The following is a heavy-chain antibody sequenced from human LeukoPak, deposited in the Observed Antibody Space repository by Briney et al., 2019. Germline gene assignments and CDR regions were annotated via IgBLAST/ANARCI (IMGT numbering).Heavy chain of an antibody. J-gene: IGHJ3*02. Sequence: PGRALRLSCAASGFTFSNYGMHWVRQAPGKGLEGVAAISYDGSNKYYADSVKGRFTISRDNSKNTFYLQLISLRAEDTAVYSCAKDGGLTVTTHDAFAIWGQGTMVTASS. CDR1: GFTFSNYG. CDR2: ISYDGSNK. V-gene: IGHV3-30*18. D-gene: IGHD4-17*01. CDR3: AKDGGLTVTTHDAFAI.